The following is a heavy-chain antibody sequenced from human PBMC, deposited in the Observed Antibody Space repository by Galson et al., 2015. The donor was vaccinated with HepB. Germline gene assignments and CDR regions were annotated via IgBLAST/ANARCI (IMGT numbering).Heavy chain of an antibody. J-gene: IGHJ6*02. Sequence: SLRLSCAASGFTFSGSAMHWVRQASGKGLEWVGRIRSKANSYATAYAAPVKGRLIISRDDSKNTLFLQMNSLKTEDTAVYYCTTDIEHQQGWGDGLDVWGQGTTVTVSS. CDR1: GFTFSGSA. D-gene: IGHD5-12*01. CDR3: TTDIEHQQGWGDGLDV. V-gene: IGHV3-73*01. CDR2: IRSKANSYAT.